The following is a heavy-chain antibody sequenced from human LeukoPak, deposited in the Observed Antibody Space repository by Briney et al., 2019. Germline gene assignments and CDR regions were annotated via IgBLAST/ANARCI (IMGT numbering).Heavy chain of an antibody. D-gene: IGHD4-17*01. CDR3: ARDFGDGDYYFQY. CDR2: IYTSGTT. V-gene: IGHV4-61*02. CDR1: GGSISSGRYY. J-gene: IGHJ4*02. Sequence: PSQTLSLTCTVSGGSISSGRYYWNWIRQPAGKGLEWIGRIYTSGTTNYNPSLKSRVTISIDTSKNQFSLILSSVTAADTAVYFCARDFGDGDYYFQYWGRGTLVTVSS.